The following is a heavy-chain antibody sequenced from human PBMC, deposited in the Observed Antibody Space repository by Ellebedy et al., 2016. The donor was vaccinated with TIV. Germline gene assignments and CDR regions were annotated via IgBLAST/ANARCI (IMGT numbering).Heavy chain of an antibody. Sequence: GESLKISCAASGFTVSSNYMSWVRQAPGKGLEWVSLINSGGNTFYADSVKGRFSISIDKSNNSLYLQMNSLRGEDTAVYYCARDDAYDVWGQGTMVTVSS. CDR1: GFTVSSNY. CDR2: INSGGNT. V-gene: IGHV3-53*01. CDR3: ARDDAYDV. J-gene: IGHJ3*01.